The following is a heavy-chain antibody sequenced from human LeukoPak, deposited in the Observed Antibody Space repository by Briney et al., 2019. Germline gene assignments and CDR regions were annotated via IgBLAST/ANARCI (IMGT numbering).Heavy chain of an antibody. CDR2: INHSGST. CDR1: GGSFSGYY. D-gene: IGHD4-17*01. Sequence: PSETLSLTCAVYGGSFSGYYWSWIRQPPGKGLEWIGEINHSGSTNYNPSLKSRVTISVDTSKNQFSLKLSSVTAADTAVYYCARDVFGDHGDHWGQGTLVTVSS. CDR3: ARDVFGDHGDH. V-gene: IGHV4-34*01. J-gene: IGHJ4*02.